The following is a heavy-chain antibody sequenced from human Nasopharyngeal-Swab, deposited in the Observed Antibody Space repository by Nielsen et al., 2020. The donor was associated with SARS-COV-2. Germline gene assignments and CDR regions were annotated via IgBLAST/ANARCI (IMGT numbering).Heavy chain of an antibody. CDR1: GYSFTSYW. CDR3: ARLRSSSWYDPRDFQH. V-gene: IGHV5-51*01. Sequence: GESLKISCKGSGYSFTSYWIGWVRQMPGKGLEWMGIIYPGDSDTRYSPSFQGQVTISADKSISTAYLQWSSLKASDTAMYYCARLRSSSWYDPRDFQHWGQGTLVTVSS. J-gene: IGHJ1*01. D-gene: IGHD6-13*01. CDR2: IYPGDSDT.